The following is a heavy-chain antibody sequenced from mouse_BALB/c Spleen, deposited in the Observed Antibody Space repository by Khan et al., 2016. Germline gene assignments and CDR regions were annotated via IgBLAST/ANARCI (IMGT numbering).Heavy chain of an antibody. V-gene: IGHV6-6*02. J-gene: IGHJ3*01. CDR2: IRLKSNNYAT. Sequence: EVQLQESGGSLVQPGGSMKLSCVASGFTFSNYWMNWVRQSPEKGLEWVAEIRLKSNNYATHYAESVKGRFTISRDDSKSSVYLQMNNLRAEDTGIYYCTTGFAYWGQGTLVTVSA. CDR3: TTGFAY. CDR1: GFTFSNYW.